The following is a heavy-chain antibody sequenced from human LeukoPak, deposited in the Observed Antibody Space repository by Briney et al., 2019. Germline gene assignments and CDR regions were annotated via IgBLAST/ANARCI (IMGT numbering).Heavy chain of an antibody. D-gene: IGHD4-23*01. Sequence: SETLSPTCTVSGGSVSSGSYYWSWIRQPPGKGLEWIGYLSYSGSTNYNPSLKSRVTMSVDTSKTQFSLKLSSVTVADAAVYYCATSGRNSIDYWGQGTLVIVSS. CDR1: GGSVSSGSYY. V-gene: IGHV4-61*01. J-gene: IGHJ4*02. CDR3: ATSGRNSIDY. CDR2: LSYSGST.